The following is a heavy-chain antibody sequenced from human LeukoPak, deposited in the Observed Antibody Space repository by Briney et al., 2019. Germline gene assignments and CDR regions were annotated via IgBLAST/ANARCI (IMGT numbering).Heavy chain of an antibody. D-gene: IGHD2-15*01. CDR3: AREVVECQLLNLFDY. Sequence: SQTLSLTCTVSGGSISSGDYYWSWIRQPPGKGLEWIGYIYYSGSTYYNPSLKSRVTISVDTSKNQFSLKLSSVTAADTAVYYCAREVVECQLLNLFDYWGQGTLVTVSS. J-gene: IGHJ4*02. CDR2: IYYSGST. CDR1: GGSISSGDYY. V-gene: IGHV4-30-4*08.